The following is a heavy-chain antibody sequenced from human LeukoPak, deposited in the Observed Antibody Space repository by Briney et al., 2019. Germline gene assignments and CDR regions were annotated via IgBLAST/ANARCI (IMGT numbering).Heavy chain of an antibody. CDR3: ARGYDSSGYPYYFDY. Sequence: ASVKVSCKASGYTFTGYYMHWVRQAPGQGLEWMGWINPNSGGTNYAQKFQGWVTMTRDTSISTAYMELSRLRSDDTAVYYCARGYDSSGYPYYFDYWGQGTPVTVSS. V-gene: IGHV1-2*04. J-gene: IGHJ4*02. D-gene: IGHD3-22*01. CDR2: INPNSGGT. CDR1: GYTFTGYY.